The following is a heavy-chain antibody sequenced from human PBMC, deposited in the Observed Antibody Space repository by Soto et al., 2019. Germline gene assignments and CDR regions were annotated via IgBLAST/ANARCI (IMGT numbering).Heavy chain of an antibody. D-gene: IGHD3-3*01. Sequence: SETLSLTCTVSGGSISSGDYYWSWIRQPPGKGLEWLGYIYYSGSTYYNPSLKRRVTISVDTSKNQSSLQLSSVTAADTAVYYCARDNMTIFGLDYYYYGMYVWGQGTTVTVSS. CDR1: GGSISSGDYY. CDR3: ARDNMTIFGLDYYYYGMYV. J-gene: IGHJ6*02. V-gene: IGHV4-30-4*01. CDR2: IYYSGST.